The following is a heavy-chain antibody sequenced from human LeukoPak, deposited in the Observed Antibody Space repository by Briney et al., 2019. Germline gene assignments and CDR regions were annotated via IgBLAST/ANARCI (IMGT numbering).Heavy chain of an antibody. CDR1: GFTFSSYA. V-gene: IGHV3-23*01. Sequence: GGSLRLSCAASGFTFSSYAMSWVRQAPGKGLEWVSAISGSGGSTYYADSVKGRFTISRDNSKNTLYLQMNSLRAEDTAVYYCAKGPGYYYGSGSPNYFDYWGQGTLVTVSS. CDR3: AKGPGYYYGSGSPNYFDY. D-gene: IGHD3-10*01. CDR2: ISGSGGST. J-gene: IGHJ4*02.